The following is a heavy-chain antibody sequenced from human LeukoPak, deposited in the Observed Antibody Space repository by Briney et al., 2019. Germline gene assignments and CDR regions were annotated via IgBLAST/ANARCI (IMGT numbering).Heavy chain of an antibody. CDR3: ARSPYSSGWYHNDY. CDR1: GFTFDDSG. Sequence: GGSLRLSCAASGFTFDDSGMSWVRQAPGKGLEWVSGINWNGGSTGYADSVKGRFTISRDNAKNSLYLQMNSLRAEDTALYHCARSPYSSGWYHNDYWGQGTLVTVSS. D-gene: IGHD6-19*01. J-gene: IGHJ4*02. V-gene: IGHV3-20*01. CDR2: INWNGGST.